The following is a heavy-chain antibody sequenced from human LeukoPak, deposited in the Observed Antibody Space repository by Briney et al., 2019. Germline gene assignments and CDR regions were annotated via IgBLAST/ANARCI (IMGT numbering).Heavy chain of an antibody. CDR2: IWYDGSNI. CDR1: GFTLSTYA. D-gene: IGHD5-12*01. J-gene: IGHJ4*02. Sequence: GGSLRLSCAASGFTLSTYAMRWVRQAPGKGLEWVALIWYDGSNIYYADSVKGRFAISRDDSKNTVYLQMDSLRADDTAVYYCARSLSGFSGDGYTLWGQGTLVTVSS. V-gene: IGHV3-33*01. CDR3: ARSLSGFSGDGYTL.